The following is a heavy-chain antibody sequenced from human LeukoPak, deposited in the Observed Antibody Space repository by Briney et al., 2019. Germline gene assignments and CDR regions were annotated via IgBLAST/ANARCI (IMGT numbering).Heavy chain of an antibody. CDR2: INHSGST. D-gene: IGHD5-18*01. CDR3: ARATGAAMELDY. V-gene: IGHV4-34*01. J-gene: IGHJ4*02. CDR1: GGSFSGYY. Sequence: SETLSLTCAVYGGSFSGYYWSWIRQPPGKGLEWIGEINHSGSTNYNPSLKSRVTISVDTSKNQFSLKLSSVTAADTAVYYCARATGAAMELDYWGQGTLVTVSS.